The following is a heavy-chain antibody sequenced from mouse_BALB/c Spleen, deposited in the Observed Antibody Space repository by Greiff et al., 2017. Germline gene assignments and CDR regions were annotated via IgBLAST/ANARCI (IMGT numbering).Heavy chain of an antibody. Sequence: EVQLQESGAELVKPGASVKLSCTASGFNIKDTYMHWVKQRPEQGLEWIGRIDPANGNTKYDPKFQGKATITADTSSNTAYLQLSSLTSEDTAFYYCARGGEGPAWFAYWGQGTLVTVSA. CDR1: GFNIKDTY. CDR2: IDPANGNT. J-gene: IGHJ3*01. CDR3: ARGGEGPAWFAY. D-gene: IGHD2-13*01. V-gene: IGHV14-3*02.